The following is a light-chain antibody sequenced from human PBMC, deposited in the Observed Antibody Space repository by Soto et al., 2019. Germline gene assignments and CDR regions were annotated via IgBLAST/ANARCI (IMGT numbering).Light chain of an antibody. J-gene: IGKJ1*01. CDR2: WAS. CDR3: QQYYTTPWT. CDR1: KSVLYSSNNKNY. Sequence: DIVMTQSPNSLAVSLGERATINCKSSKSVLYSSNNKNYLAWYQQKPRQPPKLLIYWASTRESGVPDRFSGSGSGTDFTLTISSLQAEDVAVYSCQQYYTTPWTFGQGTKVEIK. V-gene: IGKV4-1*01.